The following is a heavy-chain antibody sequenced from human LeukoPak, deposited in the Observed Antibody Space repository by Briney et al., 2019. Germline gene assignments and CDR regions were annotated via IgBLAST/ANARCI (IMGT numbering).Heavy chain of an antibody. CDR2: ISWNSGSI. V-gene: IGHV3-9*01. CDR1: GFTFDDYA. D-gene: IGHD3-22*01. CDR3: AKDSGLFRKYYDSSGYGFDY. J-gene: IGHJ4*02. Sequence: GGSLRLSCAASGFTFDDYAMHWVRQAPGKGLEWVSGISWNSGSIGYADSVKGRFTISRDNAKNSLYLQMNSLRAEDTALYYCAKDSGLFRKYYDSSGYGFDYWGQGTLVTVSS.